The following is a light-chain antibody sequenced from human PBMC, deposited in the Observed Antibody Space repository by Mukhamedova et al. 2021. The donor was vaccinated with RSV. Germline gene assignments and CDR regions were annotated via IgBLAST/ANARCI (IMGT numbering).Light chain of an antibody. Sequence: GTISCSGSSSNIGNNYVSWYQQLPGTAPKLLIYDNNKRPSGIPDRFSGSKSGTSATLGITGLQTGDEADYYCGTWDSSLSAVVFG. J-gene: IGLJ2*01. CDR2: DNN. V-gene: IGLV1-51*01. CDR3: GTWDSSLSAVV. CDR1: SSNIGNNY.